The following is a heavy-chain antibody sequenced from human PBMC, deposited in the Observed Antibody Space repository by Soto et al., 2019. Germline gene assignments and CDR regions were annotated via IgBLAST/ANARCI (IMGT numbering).Heavy chain of an antibody. V-gene: IGHV3-48*02. CDR1: GFTFSSYS. D-gene: IGHD3-22*01. J-gene: IGHJ3*02. CDR3: ASTYYYDSSGYYSPADAFDI. CDR2: ISSSSSTI. Sequence: SLRLSCAASGFTFSSYSMNWVRQAPGKGLEWVSYISSSSSTIYYADSVKGRFTISRDNAKNSLYLQMNSLRDEDTAVYYCASTYYYDSSGYYSPADAFDIWGQGTMVTVSS.